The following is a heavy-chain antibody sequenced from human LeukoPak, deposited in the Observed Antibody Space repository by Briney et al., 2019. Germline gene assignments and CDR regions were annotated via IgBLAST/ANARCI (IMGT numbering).Heavy chain of an antibody. CDR2: ISGSGGST. Sequence: PGGSLRLSCAASGFTFSSYGMSWVRQALGKGLEWVSAISGSGGSTYYADSVKGRFTISRDNSKNTLYLQMNSLRAEDTAVYYCARVPGGNSYYYYMDVWGKGTTVTVSS. J-gene: IGHJ6*03. V-gene: IGHV3-23*01. CDR3: ARVPGGNSYYYYMDV. D-gene: IGHD2-15*01. CDR1: GFTFSSYG.